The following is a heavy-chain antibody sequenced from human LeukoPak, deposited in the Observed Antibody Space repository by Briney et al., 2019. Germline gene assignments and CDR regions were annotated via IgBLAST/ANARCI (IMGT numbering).Heavy chain of an antibody. Sequence: GGSLRLSCAASGFTFSRNSMNWVRQAPGKGLEWVSSISTSSSYIYYADSVKGRFTISRDNAKNSLYLQMNSLRAEDTAVYYCASGDYSGTKPDPIDMWGQGTLVTVSS. CDR2: ISTSSSYI. CDR3: ASGDYSGTKPDPIDM. J-gene: IGHJ3*02. CDR1: GFTFSRNS. D-gene: IGHD3-10*01. V-gene: IGHV3-21*04.